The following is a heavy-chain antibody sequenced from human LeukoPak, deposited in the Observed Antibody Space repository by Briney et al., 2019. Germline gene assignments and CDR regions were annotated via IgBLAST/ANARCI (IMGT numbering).Heavy chain of an antibody. Sequence: SQTLSLTCALSGDIFSSNSAAWNWIRQPRSRGLEWLGRTYYRSKLYNDYAVSVKSRTAINPDTSKNQFSLQLNSVTPEGTAVYYCARDRYGSGSYFDDWGEGTLVTVSS. J-gene: IGHJ4*02. V-gene: IGHV6-1*01. CDR1: GDIFSSNSAA. CDR2: TYYRSKLYN. D-gene: IGHD3-10*01. CDR3: ARDRYGSGSYFDD.